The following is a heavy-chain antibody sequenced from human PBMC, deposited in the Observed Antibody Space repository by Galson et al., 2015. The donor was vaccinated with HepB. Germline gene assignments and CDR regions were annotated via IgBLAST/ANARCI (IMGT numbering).Heavy chain of an antibody. V-gene: IGHV3-30*18. D-gene: IGHD3-22*01. J-gene: IGHJ3*02. CDR3: AKGLKYYYESSRHYRESDAFDI. CDR2: VSFDGSNK. Sequence: LRLSCAASGLTFSRYDMHWVRQAPGKGLEWVAVVSFDGSNKYYVDSVKGRFTISRDNSKNTLYLQMNSLRAEDTAVYYCAKGLKYYYESSRHYRESDAFDIWGQGTMVTVSS. CDR1: GLTFSRYD.